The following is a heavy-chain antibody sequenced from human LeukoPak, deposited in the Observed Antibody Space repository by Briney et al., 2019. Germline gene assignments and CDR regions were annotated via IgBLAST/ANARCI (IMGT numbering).Heavy chain of an antibody. CDR1: GFTFSSYS. CDR2: ISSSRSYI. J-gene: IGHJ4*02. Sequence: PGGSLRLSCAASGFTFSSYSMNWVRQAPGKGLKWVSPISSSRSYIYYADSVKGRFTISRDNAKNSLYPQMNSLRAEDTAVYYCARDGPYSSGWYDYWGQGTLVTVSS. D-gene: IGHD6-19*01. V-gene: IGHV3-21*01. CDR3: ARDGPYSSGWYDY.